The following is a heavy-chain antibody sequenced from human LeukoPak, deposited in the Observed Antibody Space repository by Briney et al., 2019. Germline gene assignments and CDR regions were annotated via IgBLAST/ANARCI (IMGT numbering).Heavy chain of an antibody. D-gene: IGHD2-2*01. CDR2: IHYSGST. J-gene: IGHJ4*02. Sequence: ETLSLTCIVSGGSISSDSYYWNWIRQPPGKGLEWIGSIHYSGSTYYNPSLKSRVTMSVDTSKNQFSLKLSSVTAADTAVYYCARTSVVPAATRDFDYWGQGTLVTVSS. CDR1: GGSISSDSYY. V-gene: IGHV4-39*01. CDR3: ARTSVVPAATRDFDY.